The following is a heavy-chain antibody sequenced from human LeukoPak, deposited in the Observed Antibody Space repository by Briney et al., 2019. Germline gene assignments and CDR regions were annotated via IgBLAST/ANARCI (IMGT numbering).Heavy chain of an antibody. Sequence: GGSLRLSCAASGFTFSSYWMSWVRQAPGKGLEWVANIKQDGSEKCYVDSVKGRFTISRDNAKNSLYLQMNSLRAEDTAVYYCARDEGYCSSTSCYLLDYWGQGTQVTVSS. CDR2: IKQDGSEK. V-gene: IGHV3-7*01. J-gene: IGHJ4*02. CDR1: GFTFSSYW. CDR3: ARDEGYCSSTSCYLLDY. D-gene: IGHD2-2*01.